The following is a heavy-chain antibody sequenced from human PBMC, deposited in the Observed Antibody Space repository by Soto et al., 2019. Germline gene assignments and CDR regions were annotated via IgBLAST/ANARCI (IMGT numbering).Heavy chain of an antibody. D-gene: IGHD2-21*02. Sequence: VRLVESGGVVVQPGGSLRISCAASGFTFDDYTMHWVRQAPGKGLEWVSLIAWHGDTTYYADSVKGRFTISRDNSKNSLYLQMNSLRTEDTALYYCAKDMRFANYGGNSGFDFWGRGTLVTVSS. J-gene: IGHJ4*02. CDR3: AKDMRFANYGGNSGFDF. CDR2: IAWHGDTT. V-gene: IGHV3-43*01. CDR1: GFTFDDYT.